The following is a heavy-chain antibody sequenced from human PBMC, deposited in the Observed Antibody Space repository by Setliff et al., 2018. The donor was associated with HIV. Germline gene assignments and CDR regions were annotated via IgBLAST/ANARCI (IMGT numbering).Heavy chain of an antibody. CDR1: GYSISSGYY. V-gene: IGHV4-38-2*01. CDR3: ARLDVEIAMAPDY. D-gene: IGHD5-18*01. CDR2: IYHSGST. Sequence: KPSETLSLTCAVSGYSISSGYYWGWIRQPPGKGLEWMGSIYHSGSTYYTPSLNSRVTISVDTSKNQFSLKLSSVTAADTAVYYCARLDVEIAMAPDYWGQGMLVTVSS. J-gene: IGHJ4*02.